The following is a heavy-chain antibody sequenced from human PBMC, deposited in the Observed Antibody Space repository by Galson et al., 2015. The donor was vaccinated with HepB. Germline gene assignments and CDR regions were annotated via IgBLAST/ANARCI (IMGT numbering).Heavy chain of an antibody. CDR1: GFTYSSYA. CDR3: ARLYCSGGSCYFDY. V-gene: IGHV3-64*01. D-gene: IGHD2-15*01. J-gene: IGHJ4*02. Sequence: SLRLSCAASGFTYSSYAMHWVRQAPGKGLAYVSAINADGGSTNYASSVKGRFTISRDNSKNTLYLQMGSLRAEDMAVYYCARLYCSGGSCYFDYWCQGTLVTVPS. CDR2: INADGGST.